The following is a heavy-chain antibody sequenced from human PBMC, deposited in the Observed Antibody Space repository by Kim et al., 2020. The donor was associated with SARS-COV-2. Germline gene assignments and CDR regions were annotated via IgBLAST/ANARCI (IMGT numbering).Heavy chain of an antibody. D-gene: IGHD6-19*01. Sequence: SETLSLTCTVSGGSISSYYWSWIRQPPGKGLEWIGYIYYSGSTNYNPSLKSRVTISVDTSKNQFSLKLSSVTAADTAVYYCARRQYSSGWYPWGQGTLVT. CDR2: IYYSGST. V-gene: IGHV4-59*08. CDR3: ARRQYSSGWYP. J-gene: IGHJ5*02. CDR1: GGSISSYY.